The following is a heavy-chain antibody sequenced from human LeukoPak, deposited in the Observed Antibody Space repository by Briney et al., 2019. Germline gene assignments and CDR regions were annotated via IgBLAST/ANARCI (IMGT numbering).Heavy chain of an antibody. V-gene: IGHV1-24*01. D-gene: IGHD1-26*01. J-gene: IGHJ3*02. Sequence: GASVKVSCKVSGYTLTELSMHWVRQAPGKGLEWMGGFDPEDGETIYAQKFQGRVTMTEDTSTDRAYMELSSLRSEDTAVYYCATDWYRIDAFDIWGQGTMVTVSS. CDR3: ATDWYRIDAFDI. CDR2: FDPEDGET. CDR1: GYTLTELS.